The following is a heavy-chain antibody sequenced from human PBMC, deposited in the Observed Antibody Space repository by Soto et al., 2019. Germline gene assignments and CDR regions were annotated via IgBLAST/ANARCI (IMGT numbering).Heavy chain of an antibody. Sequence: ASVKVYCKASGFTFTSSAVQWVRQARGQRLEWIGWIVVGSGNTNYAQKFQERVTITRDMSTSTAYMELSSLRSEDTAVYYCAAGRNSLAARPWFDPWGQGTLVTVS. V-gene: IGHV1-58*01. J-gene: IGHJ5*02. CDR2: IVVGSGNT. CDR3: AAGRNSLAARPWFDP. D-gene: IGHD6-6*01. CDR1: GFTFTSSA.